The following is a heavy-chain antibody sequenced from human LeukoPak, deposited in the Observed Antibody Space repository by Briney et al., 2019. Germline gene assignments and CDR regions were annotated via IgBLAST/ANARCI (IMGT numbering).Heavy chain of an antibody. CDR3: ARDSSSWYWYYFDY. CDR1: GYTFSSYA. J-gene: IGHJ4*02. V-gene: IGHV7-4-1*02. Sequence: ASVKVSCKTSGYTFSSYAMNWVRQAPGQGLEWMGWINTNTGNPTYAQGFTGRFVFSLDTSVSTAYLQISSLKAEDTAVYYCARDSSSWYWYYFDYWGQGTLVTVSS. CDR2: INTNTGNP. D-gene: IGHD6-13*01.